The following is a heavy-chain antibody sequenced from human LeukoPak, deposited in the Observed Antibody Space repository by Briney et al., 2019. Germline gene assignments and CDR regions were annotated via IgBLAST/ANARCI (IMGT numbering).Heavy chain of an antibody. D-gene: IGHD4-23*01. J-gene: IGHJ4*02. CDR2: VHTTGST. CDR1: GGSITNSY. Sequence: SETLSLTCTVSGGSITNSYWSWIRQPAGKRLEWIGRVHTTGSTNYNPSFMSRVTVSIDTSKTQFSLKLTSVTAADTAVYYYARDPNSALWGQGILVTVFS. V-gene: IGHV4-4*07. CDR3: ARDPNSAL.